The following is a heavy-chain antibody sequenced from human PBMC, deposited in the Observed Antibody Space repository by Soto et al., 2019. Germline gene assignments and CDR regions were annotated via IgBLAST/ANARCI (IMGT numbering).Heavy chain of an antibody. CDR3: AKSVGVAGNSHFQH. D-gene: IGHD2-15*01. CDR2: ISGSGGST. J-gene: IGHJ1*01. V-gene: IGHV3-23*01. CDR1: GFTLSSYA. Sequence: PGGSLRLSCAASGFTLSSYAMSWVRQAPGKGLEWVSAISGSGGSTYYADSVKGRFTISRDNSKNTLYLQMNSLRAEDTAVYYCAKSVGVAGNSHFQHWGQGTLVTVSS.